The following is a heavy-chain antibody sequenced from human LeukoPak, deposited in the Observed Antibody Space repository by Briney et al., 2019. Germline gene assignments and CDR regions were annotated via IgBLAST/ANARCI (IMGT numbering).Heavy chain of an antibody. V-gene: IGHV3-7*01. Sequence: PGGSLRLSCAASGFTFSSYWMSWVRQAPGKGLEWVANIKQDGSEKYYVDSVRGRFTISRDNSKNTLYLQMNSLRAEDTAVYYCAKGGVPAHITMVRGVMDYFDYWGQGTLVTVSS. J-gene: IGHJ4*02. CDR1: GFTFSSYW. CDR3: AKGGVPAHITMVRGVMDYFDY. D-gene: IGHD3-10*01. CDR2: IKQDGSEK.